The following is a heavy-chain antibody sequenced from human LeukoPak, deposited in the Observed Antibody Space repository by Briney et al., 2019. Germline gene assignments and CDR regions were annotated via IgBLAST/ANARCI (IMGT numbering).Heavy chain of an antibody. CDR2: VYYDGSA. CDR1: GDSIRSSIYY. Sequence: SETLSLTCGVSGDSIRSSIYYWGWIRQPPGKGLEWIGSVYYDGSAYYNPSLKSRVTISVDTSKNQLSLKLSSVTAADTAVYYCARPLTRGGTYYVWGQGTLVTVSS. V-gene: IGHV4-39*01. CDR3: ARPLTRGGTYYV. J-gene: IGHJ4*02. D-gene: IGHD1-26*01.